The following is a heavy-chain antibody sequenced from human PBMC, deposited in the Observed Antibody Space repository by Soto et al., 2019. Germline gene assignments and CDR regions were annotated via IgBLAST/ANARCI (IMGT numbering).Heavy chain of an antibody. J-gene: IGHJ5*01. D-gene: IGHD3-9*01. V-gene: IGHV3-30*18. CDR3: AKDRYFDWFAY. CDR1: GFTFSSYG. Sequence: GGSLRLSCAASGFTFSSYGMHWVRQAPGKGLEWVAVISYDGNNKYYADSVKGRFTISRDNSKETLYLQMNNLRAEDTSVYYCAKDRYFDWFAYWGQGTLVTVSS. CDR2: ISYDGNNK.